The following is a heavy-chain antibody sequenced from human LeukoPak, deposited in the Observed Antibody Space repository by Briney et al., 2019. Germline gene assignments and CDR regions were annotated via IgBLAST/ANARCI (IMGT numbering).Heavy chain of an antibody. CDR2: ISPSGSTM. Sequence: PGGSLRLSCTVSGFTFSSYEMNWVRQAPGKGLEWVSYISPSGSTMYYADSVKGRFTISRDNAKNSLYLQMNSLRAEDTAVYYCARWWPSSGRLPPLDHWGQGTLVTVSS. CDR3: ARWWPSSGRLPPLDH. J-gene: IGHJ4*02. D-gene: IGHD2-15*01. V-gene: IGHV3-48*03. CDR1: GFTFSSYE.